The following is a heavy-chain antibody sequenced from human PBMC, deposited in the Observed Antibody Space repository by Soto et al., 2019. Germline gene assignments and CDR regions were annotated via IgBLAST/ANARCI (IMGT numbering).Heavy chain of an antibody. CDR1: GFTFDEYS. Sequence: VQLVESGGVVVQPGGSLRLSCAASGFTFDEYSMHWVRQAPGEGLEWVSLISWDSTNTFYADSVKGRFTISRDNSKNSLYLQMNSLRTEDTALYYCAKEMGTMYFDYWGQGTLVTVSS. J-gene: IGHJ4*02. D-gene: IGHD1-1*01. CDR3: AKEMGTMYFDY. V-gene: IGHV3-43*01. CDR2: ISWDSTNT.